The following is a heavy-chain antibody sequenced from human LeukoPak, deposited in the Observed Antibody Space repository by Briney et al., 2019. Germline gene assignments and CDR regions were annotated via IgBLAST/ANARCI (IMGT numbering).Heavy chain of an antibody. J-gene: IGHJ4*02. CDR2: IYTSGST. D-gene: IGHD3-3*01. V-gene: IGHV4-4*07. CDR3: ARGTPTPYDFWSGYNPYYFDY. Sequence: SETLSLTCAVSGGSISSHYWSWIRQPAGKGLEWIGRIYTSGSTNYNPSLKSRVTMSVDTSKNQFSLKLSSVTAADTAVYYCARGTPTPYDFWSGYNPYYFDYWGQGTLVTVSS. CDR1: GGSISSHY.